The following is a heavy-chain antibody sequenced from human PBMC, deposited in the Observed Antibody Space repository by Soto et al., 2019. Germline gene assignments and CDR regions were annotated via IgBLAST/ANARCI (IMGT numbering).Heavy chain of an antibody. V-gene: IGHV5-10-1*01. Sequence: PGESLKISCTGSEYSSASYLITWVRQKPGKELEGVGRIDPSNSQTYYSPSFRCHVTISVTKSITTVFLQWSSLRASDTAMYYCARQIYDSDTGPNFQYYFDSWGQGTPVTVS. J-gene: IGHJ4*02. CDR3: ARQIYDSDTGPNFQYYFDS. CDR1: EYSSASYL. D-gene: IGHD3-22*01. CDR2: IDPSNSQT.